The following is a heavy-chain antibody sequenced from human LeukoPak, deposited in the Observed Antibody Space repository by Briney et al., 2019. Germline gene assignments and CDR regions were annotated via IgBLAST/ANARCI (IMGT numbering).Heavy chain of an antibody. D-gene: IGHD6-13*01. CDR1: GFTFSSYE. J-gene: IGHJ6*03. V-gene: IGHV3-48*03. Sequence: GGSLRLSCAASGFTFSSYEMNWVRRAPGKGLEWVSYISSSGSTIYYADSVKGRFTISRDNAKNSLYLQMNSLRAEDTAVYYCARLAALPWGDYYYYYMDVWGKGTTVTIFS. CDR2: ISSSGSTI. CDR3: ARLAALPWGDYYYYYMDV.